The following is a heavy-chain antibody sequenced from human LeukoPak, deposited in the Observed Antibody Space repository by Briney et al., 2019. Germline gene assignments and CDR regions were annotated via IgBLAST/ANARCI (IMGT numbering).Heavy chain of an antibody. D-gene: IGHD4-23*01. J-gene: IGHJ2*01. CDR2: FDAVVGER. Sequence: ASVKVSCKASGYTLTDSSIHWGRQAPGKGLEGRRGFDAVVGERIYVQKFQGRVTMTEDTSTDTAYMELNSLRSEDTAVYYCATATTVVTEYWYFDLWGRGTLVTVSS. V-gene: IGHV1-24*01. CDR3: ATATTVVTEYWYFDL. CDR1: GYTLTDSS.